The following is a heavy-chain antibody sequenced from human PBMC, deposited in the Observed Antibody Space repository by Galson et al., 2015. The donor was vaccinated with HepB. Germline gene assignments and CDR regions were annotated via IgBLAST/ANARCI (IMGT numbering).Heavy chain of an antibody. V-gene: IGHV4-34*01. D-gene: IGHD3-22*01. CDR1: GGSFSGYY. Sequence: ETLSLTCAVYGGSFSGYYWSWIRQPPGKGLEWIGEINHSGSTNYNPSLKSRVTISVDTSKNQFSLKLSSVTAADTAVYYCARGPYYYDSSGYSAWGQGTLVTVSS. J-gene: IGHJ5*02. CDR2: INHSGST. CDR3: ARGPYYYDSSGYSA.